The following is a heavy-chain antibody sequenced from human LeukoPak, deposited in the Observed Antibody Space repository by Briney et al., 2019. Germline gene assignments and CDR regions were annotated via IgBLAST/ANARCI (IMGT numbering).Heavy chain of an antibody. CDR3: ARVLRYCSGGNCYSGGLGYMDV. V-gene: IGHV4-59*01. J-gene: IGHJ6*03. D-gene: IGHD2-15*01. CDR1: GGSLSSYY. Sequence: PSETLSLTCTVSGGSLSSYYWSWIRQPPGKGLGWIGYIYYSGSTNYNPSLKSRVTTSVDTSKNQFSLKLTSVTAADTAVYYCARVLRYCSGGNCYSGGLGYMDVWGKGTTVTISS. CDR2: IYYSGST.